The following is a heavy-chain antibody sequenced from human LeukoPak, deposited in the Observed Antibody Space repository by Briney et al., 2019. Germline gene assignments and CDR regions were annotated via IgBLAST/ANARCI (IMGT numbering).Heavy chain of an antibody. CDR3: AKVPSSASGWYRFDY. CDR1: GFTFSSYS. V-gene: IGHV3-21*04. D-gene: IGHD6-19*01. Sequence: NPGGSLRLSCAASGFTFSSYSMNWVRQAPGKGLEWVSSISSSSSYIYYADSVKGRFTISRDNAKNSLYLQMNSLRPEDTALYYCAKVPSSASGWYRFDYWGQGTLVTVSS. J-gene: IGHJ4*02. CDR2: ISSSSSYI.